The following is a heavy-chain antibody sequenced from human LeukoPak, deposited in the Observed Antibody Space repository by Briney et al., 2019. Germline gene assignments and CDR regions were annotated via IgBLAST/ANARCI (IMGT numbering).Heavy chain of an antibody. CDR3: STDSGRSYFYFDF. J-gene: IGHJ4*02. V-gene: IGHV4-30-4*01. D-gene: IGHD3-10*01. Sequence: PSETLSLTCTVSGGSISSGDYYWSWIRQPPGKGLEWIGYIYYSGSTYYNPSLKSRVTISVDTSKNQFSLKLSSVTAADTAVYYCSTDSGRSYFYFDFWGQGTLVTVSS. CDR2: IYYSGST. CDR1: GGSISSGDYY.